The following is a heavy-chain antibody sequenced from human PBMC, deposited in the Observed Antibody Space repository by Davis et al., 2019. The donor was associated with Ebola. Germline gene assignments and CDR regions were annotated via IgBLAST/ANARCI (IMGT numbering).Heavy chain of an antibody. D-gene: IGHD6-13*01. CDR3: ARAGQQLRLLLGYYGMDV. CDR2: INPNSGGT. V-gene: IGHV1-2*06. CDR1: GYTFTGYY. Sequence: ASVKVSCKASGYTFTGYYMHWVRQAPGQGLEWMGRINPNSGGTNYAQKFQGRVTMTRDTSISTAYMELSRLRSDDTAVYYCARAGQQLRLLLGYYGMDVWGKGTTVTVSS. J-gene: IGHJ6*04.